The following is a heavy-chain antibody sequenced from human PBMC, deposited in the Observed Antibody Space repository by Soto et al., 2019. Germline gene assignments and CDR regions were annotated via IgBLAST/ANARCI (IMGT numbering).Heavy chain of an antibody. V-gene: IGHV5-51*01. J-gene: IGHJ4*02. CDR1: GNSFRNSW. CDR2: IFPGDSDT. Sequence: XESLKISWKCLGNSFRNSWIGLVLQMSGNGLEWMGIIFPGDSDTRYSPSFQGQVTISADTSISTAYLQWSSLKASDTAMYYCERLDNRGGSCPDYWGQGTQVTVSS. D-gene: IGHD2-15*01. CDR3: ERLDNRGGSCPDY.